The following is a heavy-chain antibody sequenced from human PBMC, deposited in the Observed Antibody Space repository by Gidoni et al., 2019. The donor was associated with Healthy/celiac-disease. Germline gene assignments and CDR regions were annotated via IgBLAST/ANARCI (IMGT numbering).Heavy chain of an antibody. D-gene: IGHD2-15*01. CDR2: IIPIFGTA. V-gene: IGHV1-69*06. CDR3: ARCSGGSCYSGLLVAFDI. CDR1: GGTFRSYA. Sequence: QVQLVQSGAEVKHPGSSVKVSCKASGGTFRSYAISWVRQAPGQGREWMGGIIPIFGTANYAQKFQGRVTITADKSTSTAYMELSSLRSEDTAVYYCARCSGGSCYSGLLVAFDIWGQGTMVTVSS. J-gene: IGHJ3*02.